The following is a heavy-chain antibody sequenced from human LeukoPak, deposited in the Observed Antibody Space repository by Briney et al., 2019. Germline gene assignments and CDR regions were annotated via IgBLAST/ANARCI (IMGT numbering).Heavy chain of an antibody. CDR1: GFTFSSYE. V-gene: IGHV3-48*03. CDR3: AKDLCYDSSGYQTHAFDI. Sequence: PGGSLRLSCAASGFTFSSYEMNWVRQAPGKGLEWVSYISSSGSTIYYADSVKGRFTISGDNSKNTLYLQMNSLRAEDTAVYYCAKDLCYDSSGYQTHAFDIWGQGTMVTVAS. J-gene: IGHJ3*02. CDR2: ISSSGSTI. D-gene: IGHD3-22*01.